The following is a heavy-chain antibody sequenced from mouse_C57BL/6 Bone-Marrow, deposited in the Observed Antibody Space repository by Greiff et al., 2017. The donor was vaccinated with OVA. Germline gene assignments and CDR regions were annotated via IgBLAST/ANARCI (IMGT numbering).Heavy chain of an antibody. Sequence: QVQLKESGPDLVQPSPSLSITCTVSGFSLTSYGVHWVRQSPGQGLEWLGVIWSGGSTDYNAAFISSLSIRTDNSTSHAFFKMNSLQAEDTSIDYWAHRIEYCFDYWGQGTTLTVSS. J-gene: IGHJ2*01. V-gene: IGHV2-2*01. CDR1: GFSLTSYG. CDR3: AHRIEYCFDY. CDR2: IWSGGST.